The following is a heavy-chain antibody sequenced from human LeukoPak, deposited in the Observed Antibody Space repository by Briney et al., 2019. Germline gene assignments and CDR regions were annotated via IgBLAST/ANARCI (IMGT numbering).Heavy chain of an antibody. Sequence: ASVKVSCKASGYTFTNYYMHWVRQAPGQGLEWMSIINPSDGSTNYAQKFQGRVTMTRDTSTSTVYMELSSLRSEDTAVYYCARDRSSGSGEDYWGQGTLVTVSS. CDR2: INPSDGST. CDR3: ARDRSSGSGEDY. V-gene: IGHV1-46*01. CDR1: GYTFTNYY. J-gene: IGHJ4*02. D-gene: IGHD1-26*01.